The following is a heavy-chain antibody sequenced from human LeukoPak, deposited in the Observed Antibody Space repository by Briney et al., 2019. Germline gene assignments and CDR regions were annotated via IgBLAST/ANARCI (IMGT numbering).Heavy chain of an antibody. CDR2: FSGSGGSA. CDR3: AKGGGWLYYFDY. CDR1: GFTFSTFA. V-gene: IGHV3-23*01. D-gene: IGHD6-19*01. Sequence: GGSLRLSCAASGFTFSTFAMNWVRQAPGKGLEWLSGFSGSGGSAYYADSVKGRFTISRDNSKNTLYLQMNSLRAEDTAVYYCAKGGGWLYYFDYWGQGALVTVSS. J-gene: IGHJ4*02.